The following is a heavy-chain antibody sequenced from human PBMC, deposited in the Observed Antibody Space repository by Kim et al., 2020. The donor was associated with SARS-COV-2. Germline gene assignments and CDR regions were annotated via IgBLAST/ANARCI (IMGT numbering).Heavy chain of an antibody. Sequence: SQTPSLTCAISGDSVSSNSYTWNWIRQSPSRGLEWLGRTYYRSKWYNDYALSVKSRITINPDTSKNQLSLQLNSVTPEDTAVYYCARISHGDHGSGSYWGQGTLVTVSS. CDR3: ARISHGDHGSGSY. CDR1: GDSVSSNSYT. D-gene: IGHD3-10*01. J-gene: IGHJ4*02. V-gene: IGHV6-1*01. CDR2: TYYRSKWYN.